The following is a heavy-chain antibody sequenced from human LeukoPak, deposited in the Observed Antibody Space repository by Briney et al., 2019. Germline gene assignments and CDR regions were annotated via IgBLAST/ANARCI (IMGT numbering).Heavy chain of an antibody. CDR1: GGTFSSYA. J-gene: IGHJ6*03. Sequence: SVKVSCMASGGTFSSYAISWVRQAPGQGLEWMGGIIPIFGTANYAQKFQGRVTITTDESTSTAYMELGSLRSEDTAVYYCATLDPFYQLLGYYYMDVWGKGTTVTVSS. CDR2: IIPIFGTA. D-gene: IGHD2-2*01. CDR3: ATLDPFYQLLGYYYMDV. V-gene: IGHV1-69*05.